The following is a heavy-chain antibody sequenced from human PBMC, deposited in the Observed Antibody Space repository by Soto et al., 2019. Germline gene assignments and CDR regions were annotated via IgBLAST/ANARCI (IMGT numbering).Heavy chain of an antibody. V-gene: IGHV3-23*01. D-gene: IGHD6-25*01. Sequence: EVQLLESGGGLVQPGGSLRLSCAASGITFTAYAMSLVRQAPGTGLEWVSSISGSGGSTYYAASLKGRLTISRDNSKNTLYLQMNSLTAEYTAVYYRPTIIITAATILYSGPGALVTGSS. J-gene: IGHJ4*02. CDR3: PTIIITAATILY. CDR1: GITFTAYA. CDR2: ISGSGGST.